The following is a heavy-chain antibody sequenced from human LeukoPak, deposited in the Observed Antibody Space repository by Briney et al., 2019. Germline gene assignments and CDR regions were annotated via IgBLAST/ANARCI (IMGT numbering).Heavy chain of an antibody. V-gene: IGHV3-9*01. CDR1: GFTFDDYA. D-gene: IGHD1-26*01. CDR3: AKVGWQWELLGYFDY. Sequence: GGSLRLSCAASGFTFDDYAMHWVRHAPGKGLEWVSGISWNSGSIGYADSVKGRFTISRDNAKNSLYLQMNSLRAEDTALYYCAKVGWQWELLGYFDYWGQGTLVTVSS. J-gene: IGHJ4*02. CDR2: ISWNSGSI.